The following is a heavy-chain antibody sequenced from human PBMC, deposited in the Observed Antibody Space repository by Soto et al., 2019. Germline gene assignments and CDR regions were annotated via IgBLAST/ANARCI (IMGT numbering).Heavy chain of an antibody. CDR3: ARSITMVRGVIVPYYYYYYGTDV. CDR2: IIPIFGTA. CDR1: GGTFSSYA. V-gene: IGHV1-69*13. Sequence: SVKVSCKASGGTFSSYAISWVRQAPGQGLEWMGGIIPIFGTANYAQKFQGRVTITADESTSTAYMELSSLRSEDTAVYYCARSITMVRGVIVPYYYYYYGTDVWGQGTTVTVSS. J-gene: IGHJ6*02. D-gene: IGHD3-10*01.